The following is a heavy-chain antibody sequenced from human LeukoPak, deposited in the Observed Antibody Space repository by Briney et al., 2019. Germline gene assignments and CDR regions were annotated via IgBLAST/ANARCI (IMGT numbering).Heavy chain of an antibody. J-gene: IGHJ4*02. CDR1: VYSISDYV. D-gene: IGHD6-13*01. CDR2: INNYNADP. CDR3: ARAMRGIAGAYDY. Sequence: VASVKVSCMASVYSISDYVMIWVRQAPGQGLERLGRINNYNADPKYVEKFQYRLTMTTDTSANTAYMELRNLRSDDAAIYFCARAMRGIAGAYDYWGQGTLVSVSS. V-gene: IGHV1-18*01.